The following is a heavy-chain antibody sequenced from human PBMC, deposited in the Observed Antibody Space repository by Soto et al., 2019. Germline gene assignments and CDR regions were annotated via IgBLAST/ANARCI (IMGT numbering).Heavy chain of an antibody. CDR2: IYDSGTT. V-gene: IGHV4-4*02. J-gene: IGHJ6*02. Sequence: QVQLQESGPGLVKPSGTLSLTCAVSGDSISNNNCWNWVRQPPGKGLEWIGEIYDSGTTNDNPSLKSRVTMSVDKSKNQFCLRLSSLTAADTAVYYCARRRITTFGVVITGYGMDVWCQGTTVTVSS. CDR1: GDSISNNNC. CDR3: ARRRITTFGVVITGYGMDV. D-gene: IGHD3-3*01.